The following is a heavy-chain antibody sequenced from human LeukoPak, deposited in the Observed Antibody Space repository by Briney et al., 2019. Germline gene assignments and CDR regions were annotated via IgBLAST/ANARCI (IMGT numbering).Heavy chain of an antibody. CDR3: AKDHARTYFYGSGTYRRDHYFDS. V-gene: IGHV3-23*01. CDR1: GFTFGVYA. D-gene: IGHD3-10*01. CDR2: IVGSGDST. J-gene: IGHJ4*02. Sequence: GGSLRLSCAASGFTFGVYAMSWVRQAPGKGLEWISTIVGSGDSTWYADSVKGRFSISRDNSKNTLYLQMNSLRLEDTAVYYCAKDHARTYFYGSGTYRRDHYFDSWGQGTLVTVSS.